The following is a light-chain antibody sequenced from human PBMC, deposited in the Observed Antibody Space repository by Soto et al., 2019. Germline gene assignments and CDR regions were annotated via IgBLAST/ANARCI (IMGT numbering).Light chain of an antibody. V-gene: IGKV3-15*01. CDR2: GAS. J-gene: IGKJ4*01. CDR3: QQYNNWPLT. CDR1: QSVSSN. Sequence: VMTQAPATLSVSPGERATLSCRASQSVSSNLAWYQQKPGQAPRLLIYGASTRATGIPARFSGSGSGTEFTLTISSLQSEDFAVYYCQQYNNWPLTFGGGTKVDIK.